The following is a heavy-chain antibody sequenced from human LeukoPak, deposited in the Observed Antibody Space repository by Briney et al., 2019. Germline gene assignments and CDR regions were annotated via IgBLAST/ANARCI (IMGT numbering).Heavy chain of an antibody. Sequence: GGSLRLSCAASGFSFSVYWMHWVRQAPGKGPVWVSRIKTDGSITYYADSVKGRFTISRDNSKNTLYLQINSLRAEDTAVYYCAKHAHDFGDSRTDYWGQGTLVTVSS. CDR2: IKTDGSIT. V-gene: IGHV3-74*01. J-gene: IGHJ4*02. CDR3: AKHAHDFGDSRTDY. D-gene: IGHD4-17*01. CDR1: GFSFSVYW.